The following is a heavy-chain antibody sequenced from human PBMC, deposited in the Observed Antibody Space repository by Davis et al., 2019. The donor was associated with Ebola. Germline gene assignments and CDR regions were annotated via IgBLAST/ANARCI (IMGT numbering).Heavy chain of an antibody. CDR1: GGSFSGYY. Sequence: SETLSLTCAVYGGSFSGYYWSWIRQPPGKGLEWIGEINHSGSTNYNPSLKSRVTISVDTSKNQFSLKLSSVTAADTAVYYCARMGYSSSWYPNYYFDYWGQGTLVTVSS. D-gene: IGHD6-13*01. CDR2: INHSGST. V-gene: IGHV4-34*01. J-gene: IGHJ4*02. CDR3: ARMGYSSSWYPNYYFDY.